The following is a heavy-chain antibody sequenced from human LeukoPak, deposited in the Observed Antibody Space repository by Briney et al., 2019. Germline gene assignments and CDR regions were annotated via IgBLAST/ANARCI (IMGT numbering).Heavy chain of an antibody. J-gene: IGHJ4*02. V-gene: IGHV3-23*01. CDR2: ISDSGNT. D-gene: IGHD2-21*01. Sequence: GGSLRLSCAASGSSFSSYEMNWVRQAPGKGLEWVSAISDSGNTYHADSVKGRFTISRDSSKNTLFLQMNRLRPEDAAVYYCAKAPVTTCRGAYCYPFDYWGQGTLVTVSS. CDR3: AKAPVTTCRGAYCYPFDY. CDR1: GSSFSSYE.